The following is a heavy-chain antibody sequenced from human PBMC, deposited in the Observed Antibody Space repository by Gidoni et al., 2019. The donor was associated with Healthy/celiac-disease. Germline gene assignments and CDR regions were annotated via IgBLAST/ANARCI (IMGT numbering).Heavy chain of an antibody. CDR3: ARAESTSCYTQTCGTFDY. D-gene: IGHD2-2*02. Sequence: EVQLVESGGGLVKPGGSLRLSCAASGFTFNSYSLNWVRQAPGKGLEWVSSISSSSSYIYEADSVKGRFTISRDNAKNSLYLKMNSLRAEDTAVYYCARAESTSCYTQTCGTFDYWGQGTLATVSS. V-gene: IGHV3-21*01. CDR2: ISSSSSYI. J-gene: IGHJ4*02. CDR1: GFTFNSYS.